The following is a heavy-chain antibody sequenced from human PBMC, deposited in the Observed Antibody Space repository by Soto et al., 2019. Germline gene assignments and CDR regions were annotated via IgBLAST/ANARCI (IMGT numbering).Heavy chain of an antibody. Sequence: PGGSLRLSCAASGFTFSSYSMNWVRQAPGKGLEWVSYISSSSSTIYYADSVKGRFTISRDNAKNSLYLQMNSLRDEDTAVFYFAFPPVKGGGYPSYYYYGMEVGGKGPRVTFP. J-gene: IGHJ6*04. D-gene: IGHD1-26*01. CDR1: GFTFSSYS. CDR3: AFPPVKGGGYPSYYYYGMEV. CDR2: ISSSSSTI. V-gene: IGHV3-48*02.